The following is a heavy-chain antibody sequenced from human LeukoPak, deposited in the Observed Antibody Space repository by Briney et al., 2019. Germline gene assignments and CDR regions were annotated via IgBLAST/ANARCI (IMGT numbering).Heavy chain of an antibody. CDR1: EFPFSNYG. V-gene: IGHV3-23*01. D-gene: IGHD1-26*01. J-gene: IGHJ3*02. CDR2: ISTSGGST. Sequence: QPGGSLRLSCAASEFPFSNYGMSWVRQAPGKGLEWVSSISTSGGSTYYADPVKGRFTISRDNSKDTLYLQMNSLRAEDTALYYCAKDTSLGAFDIWGQGTMVTVSS. CDR3: AKDTSLGAFDI.